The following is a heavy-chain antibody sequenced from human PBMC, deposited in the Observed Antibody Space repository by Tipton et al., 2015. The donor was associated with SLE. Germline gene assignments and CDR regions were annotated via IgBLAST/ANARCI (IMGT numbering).Heavy chain of an antibody. CDR3: ARVKGTGLSGALAI. J-gene: IGHJ3*02. D-gene: IGHD3/OR15-3a*01. CDR1: GDSVSSNTGA. CDR2: TYYRSKWYS. Sequence: GLVKPSQTLSLTCAISGDSVSSNTGARNWIRHSPSRGLEWLGRTYYRSKWYSDYAVFVKSRITVNPDTSRNQFSLHLNSVTPEDTAIYYCARVKGTGLSGALAIWGQGTMVTVSS. V-gene: IGHV6-1*01.